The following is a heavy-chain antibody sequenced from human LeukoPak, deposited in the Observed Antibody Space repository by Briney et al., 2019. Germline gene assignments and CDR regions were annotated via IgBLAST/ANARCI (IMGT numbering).Heavy chain of an antibody. CDR3: AKGGYSSGWYLDY. CDR1: GFTFSSYG. Sequence: GVSLRLSCAASGFTFSSYGMHWVRQAPGKGLKWVAFIRYDGSNKYYADSVKGRFTISRDNSKNTLYLQMNSLRAEDTAVYYCAKGGYSSGWYLDYWGQGTLVTVSS. CDR2: IRYDGSNK. V-gene: IGHV3-30*02. D-gene: IGHD6-19*01. J-gene: IGHJ4*02.